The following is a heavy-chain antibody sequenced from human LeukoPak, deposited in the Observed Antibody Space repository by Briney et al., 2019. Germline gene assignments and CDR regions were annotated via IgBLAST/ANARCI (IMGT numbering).Heavy chain of an antibody. CDR3: ARQTGSGLFILP. Sequence: PSETLSLTCAVYGGSFSGYYWSWIRQPPGKGLEWIGSIYHSGSTYYNPPLKSRVTISVDTSKNQFSLKLSSVTAADTAVYYCARQTGSGLFILPGGQGTLVTVSS. D-gene: IGHD3/OR15-3a*01. V-gene: IGHV4-34*01. CDR2: IYHSGST. CDR1: GGSFSGYY. J-gene: IGHJ4*02.